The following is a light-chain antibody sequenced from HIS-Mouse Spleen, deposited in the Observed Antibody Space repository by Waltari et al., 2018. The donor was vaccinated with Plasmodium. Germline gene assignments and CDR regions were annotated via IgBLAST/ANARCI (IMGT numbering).Light chain of an antibody. Sequence: SYELTQPPSVSVSPGQTARITCSGDALPKKYAYWYQQKSGQAPVLVIYEDSKRPSGNPDRISGSRSGTMDSLTISGAQVEDEADYYGYSTDSSGNHRVFGGGTKLTVL. CDR1: ALPKKY. J-gene: IGLJ3*02. CDR2: EDS. CDR3: YSTDSSGNHRV. V-gene: IGLV3-10*01.